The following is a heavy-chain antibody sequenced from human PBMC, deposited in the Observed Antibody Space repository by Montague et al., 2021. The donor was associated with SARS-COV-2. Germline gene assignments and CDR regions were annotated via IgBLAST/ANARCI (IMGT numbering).Heavy chain of an antibody. V-gene: IGHV4-59*01. CDR2: IYYSGST. CDR3: ARAPQICSRLSYYCFDY. D-gene: IGHD3-10*02. Sequence: SETLSLTCTVSGASISSYYWGWIRQPPGKGLEWIGNIYYSGSTNYNPSLRSRVTISVDTSKNQFSLKLSSVTAADTAVYYCARAPQICSRLSYYCFDYWGPGTLVTVSS. CDR1: GASISSYY. J-gene: IGHJ4*02.